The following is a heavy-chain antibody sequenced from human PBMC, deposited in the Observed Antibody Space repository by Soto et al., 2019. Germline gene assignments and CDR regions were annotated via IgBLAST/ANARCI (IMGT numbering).Heavy chain of an antibody. D-gene: IGHD6-6*01. V-gene: IGHV3-7*05. CDR3: ASHGSSLRPRFFDY. Sequence: EVQLVESGGGLVQPGGSLRLSCAASGFTFSSYWMSWVRQAPGKGLEWVANIKQDGSEKYYVDSVKGRFTISRDNAKKSLELQMNRLRAEDTAVYYCASHGSSLRPRFFDYWGQGTLVTVSS. J-gene: IGHJ4*02. CDR2: IKQDGSEK. CDR1: GFTFSSYW.